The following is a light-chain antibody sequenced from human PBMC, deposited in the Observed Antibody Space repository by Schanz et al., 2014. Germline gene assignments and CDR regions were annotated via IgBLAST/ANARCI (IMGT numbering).Light chain of an antibody. CDR2: GAS. CDR3: QQFGSSSWT. J-gene: IGKJ1*01. Sequence: EIVLTQSPGTLSLSPGERATLSCRASQSVSSSYLAWYQQKPGQAPRLLIYGASSRATGIPARFSGSGSGTTSTIPITSLEPEDFAVYYCQQFGSSSWTFGKGTKVKIK. V-gene: IGKV3-20*01. CDR1: QSVSSSY.